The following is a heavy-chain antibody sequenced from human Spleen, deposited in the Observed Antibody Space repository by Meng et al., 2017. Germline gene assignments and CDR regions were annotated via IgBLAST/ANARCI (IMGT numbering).Heavy chain of an antibody. V-gene: IGHV4-34*01. Sequence: GSLSLTCAVYGGSFSGYYWSWIRQPPGKGLEWIGEINHSGSTNYNPSLESRATISVDTSQNNLSLKLSSVTAADSAVYYCARGPTTMAHDFDYWGQGTLVTVSS. D-gene: IGHD4-11*01. CDR2: INHSGST. CDR3: ARGPTTMAHDFDY. CDR1: GGSFSGYY. J-gene: IGHJ4*02.